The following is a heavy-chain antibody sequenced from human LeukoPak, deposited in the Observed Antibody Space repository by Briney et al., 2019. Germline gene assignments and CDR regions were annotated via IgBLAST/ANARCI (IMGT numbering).Heavy chain of an antibody. CDR3: ARVLYGGDYPFGY. CDR2: INPSGGST. D-gene: IGHD2-21*01. J-gene: IGHJ4*02. CDR1: GYTFTSYY. V-gene: IGHV1-46*01. Sequence: ASVKVSCKASGYTFTSYYIHWVRQAPGRGLEWMGVINPSGGSTSYAQKFQGRVTMTRDTSTSTVYMELSSLRSEDTAVYYCARVLYGGDYPFGYWGQGTLVTVSS.